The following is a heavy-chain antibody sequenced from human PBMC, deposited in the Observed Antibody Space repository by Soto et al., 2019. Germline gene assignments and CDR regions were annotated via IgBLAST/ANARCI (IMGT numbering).Heavy chain of an antibody. CDR2: IGGSGIST. CDR3: AKENLRYGDYSPFAY. Sequence: EVQLLESGGGLVQPGGSLRLSCAASGFTFSNYAMSWVRQAPGKGLEWVSAIGGSGISTYYADSVKGRFTISRDNSKNTLYLQMNSLRAEDTAIYYCAKENLRYGDYSPFAYWGQGTLVTVSS. CDR1: GFTFSNYA. J-gene: IGHJ4*02. D-gene: IGHD4-17*01. V-gene: IGHV3-23*01.